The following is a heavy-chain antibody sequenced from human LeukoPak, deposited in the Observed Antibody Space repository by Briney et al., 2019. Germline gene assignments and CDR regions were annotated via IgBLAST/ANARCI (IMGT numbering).Heavy chain of an antibody. V-gene: IGHV3-30*02. Sequence: GGSLRLFCAASGFTFGSYDMHWVRQAPGKGLEWVAFIQYEGIDKTYADSVKGRFTVSRDNSKNRLYLQMSSLRPEDTALYYCTRPTDSANYDFEYSGQGTLVTVSS. CDR3: TRPTDSANYDFEY. J-gene: IGHJ4*02. CDR2: IQYEGIDK. D-gene: IGHD1-26*01. CDR1: GFTFGSYD.